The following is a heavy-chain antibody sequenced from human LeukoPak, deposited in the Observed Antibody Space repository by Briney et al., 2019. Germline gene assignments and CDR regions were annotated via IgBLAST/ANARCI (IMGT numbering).Heavy chain of an antibody. Sequence: GGSLRLSCAASGFTFSSYAMHWVRQAPGKGLEWVAVISYDGSNKYYADSVKGRFTISRDNSKNTLYLQMNSLRAEDTAVYYCARGGPYDSSGSDYWGQGTLVTVSS. J-gene: IGHJ4*02. CDR3: ARGGPYDSSGSDY. V-gene: IGHV3-30-3*01. D-gene: IGHD3-22*01. CDR1: GFTFSSYA. CDR2: ISYDGSNK.